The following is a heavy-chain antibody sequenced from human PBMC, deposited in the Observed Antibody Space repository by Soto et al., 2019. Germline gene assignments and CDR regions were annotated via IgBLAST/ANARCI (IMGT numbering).Heavy chain of an antibody. CDR3: ARLPDFRWDFHYMDV. CDR1: GFTFNSYA. D-gene: IGHD1-26*01. CDR2: ISGSGGKT. V-gene: IGHV3-23*01. J-gene: IGHJ6*03. Sequence: EVHLLESGGGLVQPGGSLRLSCAASGFTFNSYAMIWVRQAPGKGLEWVSAISGSGGKTHTGDSVQGRFTISRDNAKNTVYLQMDSLRAEDTAVYYCARLPDFRWDFHYMDVWGKGTTVTVSS.